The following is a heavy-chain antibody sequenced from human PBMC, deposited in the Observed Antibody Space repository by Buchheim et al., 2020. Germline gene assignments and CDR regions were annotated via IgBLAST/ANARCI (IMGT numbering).Heavy chain of an antibody. CDR2: INHSGST. Sequence: QVQLQQWGAGLLKPSETLSLTCAVYGGSFSGYYWSWIRQPPGKGLEWIGEINHSGSTNYNPSLKSRVTISVDTSKNQFPLKLSSVTAADTAVYYCAGEPHYCSSTSCYGFHFDYWGQGTL. CDR3: AGEPHYCSSTSCYGFHFDY. CDR1: GGSFSGYY. V-gene: IGHV4-34*01. D-gene: IGHD2-2*01. J-gene: IGHJ4*02.